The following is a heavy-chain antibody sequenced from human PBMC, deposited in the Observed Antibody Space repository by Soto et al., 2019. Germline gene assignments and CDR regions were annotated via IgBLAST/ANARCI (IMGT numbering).Heavy chain of an antibody. D-gene: IGHD3-22*01. V-gene: IGHV1-69*06. Sequence: SVKVSCKASGGTFRSYAISWVRQAPGQGLEWMGGIIPIFGTANYTQKFQGRVTITADKSTSTAYMELSSLRSEDTAVYYCARAVDSSGYSSFDPWGQGTLVTVSS. J-gene: IGHJ5*02. CDR1: GGTFRSYA. CDR2: IIPIFGTA. CDR3: ARAVDSSGYSSFDP.